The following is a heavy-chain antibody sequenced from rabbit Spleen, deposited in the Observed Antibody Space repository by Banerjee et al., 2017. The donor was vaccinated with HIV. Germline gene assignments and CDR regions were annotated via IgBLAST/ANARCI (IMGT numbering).Heavy chain of an antibody. J-gene: IGHJ4*01. CDR3: ARAGEGGDGYLNL. Sequence: EESGGDLVKPEGSLTLTCTASGFSFSSSYWICWVRQAPGKGLEWIACINVLTGKAVYASWAKGRFTFSRTSSTTVTLQMTSLTVADTATYFCARAGEGGDGYLNLWGPGTLVTVS. V-gene: IGHV1S45*01. CDR1: GFSFSSSYW. CDR2: INVLTGKA. D-gene: IGHD5-1*01.